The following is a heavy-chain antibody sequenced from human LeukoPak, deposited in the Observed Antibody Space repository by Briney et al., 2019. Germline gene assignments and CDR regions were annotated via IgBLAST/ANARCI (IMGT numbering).Heavy chain of an antibody. V-gene: IGHV4-59*01. CDR3: ARVFHDSSGYPFDY. CDR1: GXSMSSYY. J-gene: IGHJ4*02. CDR2: TYYSGNT. D-gene: IGHD3-22*01. Sequence: SETLSLTCTVSGXSMSSYYWSWIRQPPGKGLEWIGYTYYSGNTNCNPSLKSRVTISVDTSKNQFSLKVSSVTAADTAVYYCARVFHDSSGYPFDYWGQGTLVTVSS.